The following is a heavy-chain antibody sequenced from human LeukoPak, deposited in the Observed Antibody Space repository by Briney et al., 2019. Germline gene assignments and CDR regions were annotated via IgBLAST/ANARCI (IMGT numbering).Heavy chain of an antibody. CDR1: GGSISSSSYY. CDR3: ASLKQHPDYYYGMDV. J-gene: IGHJ6*02. Sequence: SETLSLTCTVSGGSISSSSYYWGWIRQPPGKGLEWIGSIYYSGSTYYNPSLRSRVTISVDTSKNQFSLKLSSVTAADTAVYYCASLKQHPDYYYGMDVWGQGTTVTVSS. CDR2: IYYSGST. V-gene: IGHV4-39*07. D-gene: IGHD5-18*01.